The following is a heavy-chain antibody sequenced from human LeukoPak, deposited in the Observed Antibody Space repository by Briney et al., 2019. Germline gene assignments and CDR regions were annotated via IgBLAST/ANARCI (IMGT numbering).Heavy chain of an antibody. CDR3: ARHRPSGPDGGPNFDY. D-gene: IGHD3-10*01. J-gene: IGHJ4*02. CDR1: GGSISSSSYY. Sequence: SETLSLTCTVSGGSISSSSYYWGWIRQPPGKGLEWIGYIYYSGSTNYNPSLKSRVTISVDTSKNQFSLKLSSVTAADTAVYYCARHRPSGPDGGPNFDYWGQGTLVTVSS. V-gene: IGHV4-61*05. CDR2: IYYSGST.